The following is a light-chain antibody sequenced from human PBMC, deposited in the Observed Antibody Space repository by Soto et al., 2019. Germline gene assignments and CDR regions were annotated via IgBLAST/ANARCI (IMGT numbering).Light chain of an antibody. V-gene: IGKV3-20*01. CDR3: QQYGGSPPFT. CDR1: QSISSSY. Sequence: EIVLTQSPATLSLSPGERATLSCRASQSISSSYLAWYQQKPGQAPRLLIYRTSSRSTGIPDRFSGNGSRTDFTLNISRLEPEDFAVYYCQQYGGSPPFTFGPGTKVDIK. CDR2: RTS. J-gene: IGKJ3*01.